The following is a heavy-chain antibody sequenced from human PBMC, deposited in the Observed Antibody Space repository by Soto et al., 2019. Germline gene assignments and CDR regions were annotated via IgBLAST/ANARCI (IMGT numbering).Heavy chain of an antibody. CDR2: IKNKADGGTT. Sequence: EVQLVESGGDLVKPGGCLRLSCAVSGITFTNAWMSWVRQAPGKGLEWVGRIKNKADGGTTDYAAPVRGRFTISRDDSKSTLFLQMNSLETEDTAVYYCTTDPGDYEDFWGQGTLVTVSS. V-gene: IGHV3-15*01. D-gene: IGHD4-17*01. J-gene: IGHJ4*02. CDR1: GITFTNAW. CDR3: TTDPGDYEDF.